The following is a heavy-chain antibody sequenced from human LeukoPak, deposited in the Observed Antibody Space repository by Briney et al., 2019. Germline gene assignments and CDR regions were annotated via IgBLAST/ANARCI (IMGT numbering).Heavy chain of an antibody. Sequence: GGSLRLSCAASGFTFSSYAMSWVRQAPGKGLEWVSAISGSGGSTYYADSVKGRFTIPRDNSKNTLYLQMNSLRAEDTAVYYCAKAGYSSSWYLSGIGYWGQGTLVTVSS. CDR3: AKAGYSSSWYLSGIGY. CDR1: GFTFSSYA. V-gene: IGHV3-23*01. J-gene: IGHJ4*02. D-gene: IGHD6-13*01. CDR2: ISGSGGST.